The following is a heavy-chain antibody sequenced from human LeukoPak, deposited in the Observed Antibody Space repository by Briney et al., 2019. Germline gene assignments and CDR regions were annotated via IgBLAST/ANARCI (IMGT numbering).Heavy chain of an antibody. CDR3: ARMSIFGTDY. CDR1: GFTFSSYA. V-gene: IGHV3-23*01. CDR2: ISGSGDST. Sequence: GGSLRLSCAASGFTFSSYAMSWVRQAPGKGLEWVSDISGSGDSTNYADSVKGRFTISRDNSKNTLYLQMNSLRAEDTAVYYCARMSIFGTDYWGQGTLVTVSS. J-gene: IGHJ4*02. D-gene: IGHD3-10*02.